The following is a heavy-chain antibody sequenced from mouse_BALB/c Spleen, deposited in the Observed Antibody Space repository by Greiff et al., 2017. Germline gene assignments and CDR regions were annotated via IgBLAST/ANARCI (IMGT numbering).Heavy chain of an antibody. V-gene: IGHV5-17*02. D-gene: IGHD2-1*01. CDR2: ISSGSSTI. J-gene: IGHJ3*01. CDR3: AREDGNSFAY. Sequence: EVMLVESGGGLVQPGGSRKLSCAASGFTFSSFGMHWVRQAPEKGLEWVAYISSGSSTIYYADTVKGRFTISRDNPKNTLFLQMTSLRSEDTAMYYCAREDGNSFAYWGQGTLVTVSA. CDR1: GFTFSSFG.